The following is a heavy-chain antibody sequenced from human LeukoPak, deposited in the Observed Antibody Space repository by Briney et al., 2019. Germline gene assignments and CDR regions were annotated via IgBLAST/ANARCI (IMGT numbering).Heavy chain of an antibody. V-gene: IGHV4-61*02. CDR2: IHTSGST. D-gene: IGHD3-22*01. CDR1: SGSISSGSYY. J-gene: IGHJ4*02. CDR3: ARDFYYYDTSGYYPPFAY. Sequence: PSETLSLTCTVSSGSISSGSYYWSWIRQPAGKGLEWIGRIHTSGSTKYNPSLKSRVTLSVDNSKNQFSLKLSSVTAADTAVYYCARDFYYYDTSGYYPPFAYWGQRTLVTVSS.